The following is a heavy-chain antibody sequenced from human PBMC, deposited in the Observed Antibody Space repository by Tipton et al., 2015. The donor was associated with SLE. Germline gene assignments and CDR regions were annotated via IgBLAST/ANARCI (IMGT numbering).Heavy chain of an antibody. CDR3: AKAPTNYNSFVFDI. Sequence: RSLRLSCEASGFTIDDYAMHWVRQAPGKGLEWVSVISWYSGSIGYADSVKGRFTISRDNAKNSLYLQMNSLRAEDTALYYCAKAPTNYNSFVFDIWGQGTMVTVSS. D-gene: IGHD5-24*01. J-gene: IGHJ3*02. CDR1: GFTIDDYA. CDR2: ISWYSGSI. V-gene: IGHV3-9*01.